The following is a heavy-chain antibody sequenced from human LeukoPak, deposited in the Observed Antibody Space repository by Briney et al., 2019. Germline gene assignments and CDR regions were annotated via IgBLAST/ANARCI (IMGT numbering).Heavy chain of an antibody. CDR2: ISAYNGNT. Sequence: GASVKVSCKASGYTFTSYGISWVRQAPGQGLEWMGWISAYNGNTNYAQKLQGRVTMTTDTSTSTAYMELRSLRSDDTAVYYCARADSSSSYPTFDYWGQGTLVTVSS. CDR3: ARADSSSSYPTFDY. D-gene: IGHD6-6*01. V-gene: IGHV1-18*01. CDR1: GYTFTSYG. J-gene: IGHJ4*02.